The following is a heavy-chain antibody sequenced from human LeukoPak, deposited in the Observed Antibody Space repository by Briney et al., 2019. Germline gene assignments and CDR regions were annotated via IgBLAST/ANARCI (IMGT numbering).Heavy chain of an antibody. V-gene: IGHV3-30-3*01. CDR3: ARDRVTTVPFYYYYGMDV. Sequence: GGSLRLSCAASGFTFSSYAMHWVRQAPGKGLEWVAVISYDGNNKCYADSVQGRFTISRDNSKNTLYLQMNSLRAEDTAVYYCARDRVTTVPFYYYYGMDVWGQGTTVTVSS. J-gene: IGHJ6*02. D-gene: IGHD4-11*01. CDR2: ISYDGNNK. CDR1: GFTFSSYA.